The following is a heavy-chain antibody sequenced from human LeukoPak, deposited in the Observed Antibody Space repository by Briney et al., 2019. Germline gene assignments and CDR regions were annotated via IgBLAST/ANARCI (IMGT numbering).Heavy chain of an antibody. Sequence: SETLSLTCAVSGASVSSGNWWNWARQSPGKGLEWIAEILYTGDTNYNPSLRSRVTLSIDNSNNEASLKLASVTAADSAVYYCARAQRGCSANSCYLDPWGPGTLVTVPS. CDR1: GASVSSGNW. V-gene: IGHV4-4*02. J-gene: IGHJ5*02. CDR2: ILYTGDT. CDR3: ARAQRGCSANSCYLDP. D-gene: IGHD2-15*01.